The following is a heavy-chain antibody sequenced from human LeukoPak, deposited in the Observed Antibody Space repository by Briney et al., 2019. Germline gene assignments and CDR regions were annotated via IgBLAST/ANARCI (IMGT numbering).Heavy chain of an antibody. V-gene: IGHV3-30*04. CDR1: GFTFSSYA. Sequence: GGSLRLSCAASGFTFSSYAMHWVREAPGKGVEWVAVISYDGSNKYYADSVRGRFNISRDNSNNTLYLQMNSLRAEDTAVYYCARVTVPYYYDSSGYYPAGPTDYWGQGTLVTVSS. J-gene: IGHJ4*02. CDR2: ISYDGSNK. CDR3: ARVTVPYYYDSSGYYPAGPTDY. D-gene: IGHD3-22*01.